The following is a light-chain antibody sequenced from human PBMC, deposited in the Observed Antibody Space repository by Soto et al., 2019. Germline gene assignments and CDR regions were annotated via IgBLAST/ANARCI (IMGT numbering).Light chain of an antibody. CDR3: QQFDNPSWT. CDR1: HNVHNNY. J-gene: IGKJ1*01. V-gene: IGKV3-20*01. CDR2: GAS. Sequence: EIVLTQSPGTLSLSPGERATLSCRARHNVHNNYLAWYQQKPGQAPRLLINGASRRATGIPDRFSGSGSGTDFTLTISRLEPEDFAVYYCQQFDNPSWTFGQGTRVEIK.